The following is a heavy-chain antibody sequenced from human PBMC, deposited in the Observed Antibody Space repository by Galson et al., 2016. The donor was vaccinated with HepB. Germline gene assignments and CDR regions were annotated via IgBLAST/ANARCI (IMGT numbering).Heavy chain of an antibody. CDR1: GGTFSSFA. Sequence: SVKVSCKASGGTFSSFAISWVRQAPGQGLEWVGGLIPIFGTGNYAQKFKGRVTITADESTSTAYMEGSSLRYEDTAVFYCAKHLNTAMGFRGMPTIRDYYYCIEVWGQGTAVTVSS. CDR2: LIPIFGTG. D-gene: IGHD5-18*01. J-gene: IGHJ6*02. CDR3: AKHLNTAMGFRGMPTIRDYYYCIEV. V-gene: IGHV1-69*13.